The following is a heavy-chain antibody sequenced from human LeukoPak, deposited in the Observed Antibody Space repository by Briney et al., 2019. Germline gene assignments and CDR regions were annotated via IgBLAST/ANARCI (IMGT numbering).Heavy chain of an antibody. J-gene: IGHJ4*02. V-gene: IGHV1-2*04. CDR3: ARGIVGANTLFDY. Sequence: GASVKVSCKASGYTFTGYYMHWVRQAPGQGLEWMGWINPNSGGTNYAQKFQGWVTMTRDTSISTAYMELSRLRSDDTAVYYCARGIVGANTLFDYWGQGTLVTVSS. D-gene: IGHD1-26*01. CDR2: INPNSGGT. CDR1: GYTFTGYY.